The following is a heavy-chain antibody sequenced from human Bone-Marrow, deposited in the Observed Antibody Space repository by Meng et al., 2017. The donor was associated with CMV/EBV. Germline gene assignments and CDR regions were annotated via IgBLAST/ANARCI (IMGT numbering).Heavy chain of an antibody. D-gene: IGHD1-1*01. Sequence: ASVKVSCKVSGYTLTELSMHWVRQAPGKGLEWMGGFDPEDGETIYAQKFQGRVSMTRNTSINTAYMELSSLRSEDTAVYYCARGTRTTDYWGQGTLVTVSS. CDR1: GYTLTELS. CDR3: ARGTRTTDY. V-gene: IGHV1-24*01. CDR2: FDPEDGET. J-gene: IGHJ4*02.